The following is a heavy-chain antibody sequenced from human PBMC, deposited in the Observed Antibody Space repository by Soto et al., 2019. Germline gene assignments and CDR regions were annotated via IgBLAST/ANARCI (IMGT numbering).Heavy chain of an antibody. CDR2: ISSSGSTI. D-gene: IGHD3-3*01. CDR3: AREGILRFLEWLPLGGNYGMDV. J-gene: IGHJ6*02. V-gene: IGHV3-11*01. Sequence: PGGSPKLSCAASGLTFSDSYISWIRQAPGKGLEWVSYISSSGSTIYYADSVKGRFTISRDNAKNSLYLQMNSLRAEDTAVYYCAREGILRFLEWLPLGGNYGMDVWGQGTTVTVSS. CDR1: GLTFSDSY.